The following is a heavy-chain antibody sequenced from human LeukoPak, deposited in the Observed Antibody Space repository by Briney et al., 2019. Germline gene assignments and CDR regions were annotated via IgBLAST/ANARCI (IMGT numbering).Heavy chain of an antibody. J-gene: IGHJ4*02. CDR3: AKDMDYYDSSGYFLYFDY. V-gene: IGHV3-23*01. CDR2: ISGSGGST. CDR1: GFTFSSYA. D-gene: IGHD3-22*01. Sequence: PGASLRLSCAASGFTFSSYAMGWVRQAPGKGLEWVSAISGSGGSTYYADSVKGRFTISRDNSKNTLYLQMNSLRAEDTAVYYCAKDMDYYDSSGYFLYFDYWGQGTLVTVSS.